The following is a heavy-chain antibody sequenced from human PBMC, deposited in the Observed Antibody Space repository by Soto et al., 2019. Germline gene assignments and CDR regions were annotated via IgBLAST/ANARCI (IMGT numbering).Heavy chain of an antibody. Sequence: ASVKVSCKASGGTFSSYAISWVRQAPGQGLEWMGGIIPIFGTANYAQKFQGRVTITADESTSTAYMELSSLRSEDTAVYYCARYRRGKLHYSDYWGQGTLVTVSS. J-gene: IGHJ4*02. CDR1: GGTFSSYA. V-gene: IGHV1-69*13. CDR3: ARYRRGKLHYSDY. CDR2: IIPIFGTA. D-gene: IGHD1-7*01.